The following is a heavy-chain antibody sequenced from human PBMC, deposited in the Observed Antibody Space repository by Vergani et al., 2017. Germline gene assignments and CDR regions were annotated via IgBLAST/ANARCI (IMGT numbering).Heavy chain of an antibody. Sequence: QVQLVESGGGVVQPGRSLRLSCAASGFTFNQYGMHWARQAPGKGLEWVAVTWYDGNNKQYADSVKGRFTISRDNSKSTMYLQMNSLRDEDTGVYYCARDLRLLYNRFDPWGQGTLVTVSS. CDR1: GFTFNQYG. D-gene: IGHD1-14*01. V-gene: IGHV3-33*01. J-gene: IGHJ5*02. CDR2: TWYDGNNK. CDR3: ARDLRLLYNRFDP.